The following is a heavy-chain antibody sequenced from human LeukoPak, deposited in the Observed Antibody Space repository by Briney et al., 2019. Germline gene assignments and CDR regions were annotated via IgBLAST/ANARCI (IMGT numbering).Heavy chain of an antibody. Sequence: GESLKIFCEGSGYSFSNYWIGWVRQMPGKGLEWMGSIYPGDSDIRYSPSFQGQVTISADKSISTAYLQWSGLKASDTAMYYCARQRFYYGSGSQAEYWGQGTLVTVSS. CDR1: GYSFSNYW. D-gene: IGHD3-10*01. CDR3: ARQRFYYGSGSQAEY. V-gene: IGHV5-51*01. CDR2: IYPGDSDI. J-gene: IGHJ4*02.